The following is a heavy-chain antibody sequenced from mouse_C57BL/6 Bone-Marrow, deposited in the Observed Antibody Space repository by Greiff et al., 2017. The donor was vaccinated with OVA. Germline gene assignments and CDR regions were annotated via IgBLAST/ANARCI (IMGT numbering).Heavy chain of an antibody. D-gene: IGHD2-5*01. Sequence: VKLVESGAELVRPGASVTLSCKASGYTFTDYEMHWVKQTPVHGLEWIGAIDPETGGTAYNQKFKGKAILTADKSSSTAYMELRSLTSEDSAVYYCTRSSNYAYWGQGTLVTVSA. CDR1: GYTFTDYE. CDR3: TRSSNYAY. J-gene: IGHJ3*01. CDR2: IDPETGGT. V-gene: IGHV1-15*01.